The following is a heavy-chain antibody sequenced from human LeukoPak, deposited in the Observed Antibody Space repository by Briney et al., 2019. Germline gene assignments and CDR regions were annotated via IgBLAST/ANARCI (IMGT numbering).Heavy chain of an antibody. CDR1: VGSISSYY. CDR2: IYYSGST. CDR3: ARGGYYGSGNDFRFDP. D-gene: IGHD3-10*01. J-gene: IGHJ5*02. V-gene: IGHV4-59*01. Sequence: SETLSLTCTVSVGSISSYYWSWIRQPPGKGLEWIGYIYYSGSTNYNPSLKSRVTISVETSKNQFSLKLKSVTAADTAVYYCARGGYYGSGNDFRFDPWGQGTLVTVSS.